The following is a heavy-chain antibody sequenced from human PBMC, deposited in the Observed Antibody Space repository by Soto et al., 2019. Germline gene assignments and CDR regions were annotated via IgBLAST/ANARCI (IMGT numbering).Heavy chain of an antibody. CDR3: ARDLSYDFLTGYYSGSPLDY. CDR1: GFTFSSYW. Sequence: PGGSLRLSCAASGFTFSSYWMSWVRPAPGKGLEWVANIKQDGSEKYYVDSVKGRFTISRDNAKNSLYLQMNSLRAEDTAVYYCARDLSYDFLTGYYSGSPLDYWGQGTLVTVSS. CDR2: IKQDGSEK. D-gene: IGHD3-9*01. J-gene: IGHJ4*02. V-gene: IGHV3-7*01.